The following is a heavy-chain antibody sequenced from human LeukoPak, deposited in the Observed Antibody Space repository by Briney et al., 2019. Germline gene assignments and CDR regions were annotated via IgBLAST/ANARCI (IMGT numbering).Heavy chain of an antibody. J-gene: IGHJ3*02. CDR3: AKDALDIVVVVAATLGSAFDI. Sequence: GGSLRLSCAASGFTFSSYAMSWVRQAPGKGLEWVSATSGSGGSTYYADSVKGRFTISRDNSKNTLYLQMNSLRAEDTAVYYCAKDALDIVVVVAATLGSAFDIWGQGTMVTVSS. CDR2: TSGSGGST. D-gene: IGHD2-15*01. CDR1: GFTFSSYA. V-gene: IGHV3-23*01.